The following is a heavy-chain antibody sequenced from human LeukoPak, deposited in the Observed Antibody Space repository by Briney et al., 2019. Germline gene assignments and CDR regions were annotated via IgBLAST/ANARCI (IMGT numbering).Heavy chain of an antibody. CDR1: GYTFTGYY. CDR3: ARDARQQLPPGYNWFDP. CDR2: INPNSGGT. V-gene: IGHV1-2*02. Sequence: GASVKVSCKASGYTFTGYYVHWVRQAPGQGLEWMGWINPNSGGTNYAQKFQGRVTMTGDTSISTAYMELSRLRSDDTAVYYCARDARQQLPPGYNWFDPWGQGTLVTVSS. D-gene: IGHD6-13*01. J-gene: IGHJ5*02.